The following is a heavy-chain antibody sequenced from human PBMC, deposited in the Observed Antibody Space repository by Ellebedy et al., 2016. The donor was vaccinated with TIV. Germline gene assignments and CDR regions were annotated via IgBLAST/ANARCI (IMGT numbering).Heavy chain of an antibody. CDR3: ARDVRRSSAWYYYYGMDV. J-gene: IGHJ6*02. CDR1: GYTFTGYY. V-gene: IGHV1-2*02. Sequence: ASVKVSXXASGYTFTGYYMHWVRQAPGQGLEWMGWINPNSGGTNFAQRFQGRVTMTRDTSISTAYMELSGLRSDDTAVYYCARDVRRSSAWYYYYGMDVWGQGTTVTVSS. CDR2: INPNSGGT. D-gene: IGHD6-19*01.